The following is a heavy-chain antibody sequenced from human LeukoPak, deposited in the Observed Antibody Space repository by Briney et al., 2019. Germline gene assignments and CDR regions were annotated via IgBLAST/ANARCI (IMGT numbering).Heavy chain of an antibody. J-gene: IGHJ6*02. CDR2: INNSGKT. D-gene: IGHD3-3*01. V-gene: IGHV4-34*01. Sequence: SETLSLTCGVTGGSFNAYYWTWIRQAPGKGLEWIGEINNSGKTNYNLSLKSRVTISVDTSKNQLSLKLSSVTAADTAVYYCARLYDFWSGYQSGGMDVWGQGTTVTVSS. CDR3: ARLYDFWSGYQSGGMDV. CDR1: GGSFNAYY.